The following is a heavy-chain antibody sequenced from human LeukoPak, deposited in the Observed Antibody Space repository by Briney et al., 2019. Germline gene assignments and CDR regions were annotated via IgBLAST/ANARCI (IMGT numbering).Heavy chain of an antibody. Sequence: ASVKVSCKASGGTFSSYAISWVRQAPGQGLEWMGGIIPIFGTANYAQKFQGRVTITADESTSTAYMELSSLRSEDTAVYYCARDHLTTYYMDVWGKGTTVTVSS. CDR1: GGTFSSYA. D-gene: IGHD1-1*01. CDR3: ARDHLTTYYMDV. V-gene: IGHV1-69*13. J-gene: IGHJ6*03. CDR2: IIPIFGTA.